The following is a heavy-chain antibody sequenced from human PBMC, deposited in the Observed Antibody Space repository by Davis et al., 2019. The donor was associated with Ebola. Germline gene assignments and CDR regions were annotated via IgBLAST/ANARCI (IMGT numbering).Heavy chain of an antibody. CDR3: ARGLAQLDP. Sequence: PSETLSLTCAVYGGSFSGYYWSWIRQPPGKGLEWIGEINHSGSTNYNPSLKSRVTISVDTSKNQFSLKLSSVTAADTAVYYCARGLAQLDPWGQGTLVTVSS. V-gene: IGHV4-34*01. CDR1: GGSFSGYY. CDR2: INHSGST. D-gene: IGHD5-18*01. J-gene: IGHJ5*02.